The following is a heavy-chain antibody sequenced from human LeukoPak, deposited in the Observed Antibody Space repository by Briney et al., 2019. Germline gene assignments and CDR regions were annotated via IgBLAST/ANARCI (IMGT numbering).Heavy chain of an antibody. J-gene: IGHJ4*02. V-gene: IGHV4-39*07. CDR1: GGSISSSSYY. D-gene: IGHD2-15*01. CDR3: AREDYCSGGICYPMKFDY. CDR2: IYYSGST. Sequence: ASETLSLTCTVSGGSISSSSYYWGWIRQPPGKGLEWIGSIYYSGSTYYSPSLKSRVTISVDTSKNPFSLKVSSVTAADTAVYYCAREDYCSGGICYPMKFDYWGQGTLATVSS.